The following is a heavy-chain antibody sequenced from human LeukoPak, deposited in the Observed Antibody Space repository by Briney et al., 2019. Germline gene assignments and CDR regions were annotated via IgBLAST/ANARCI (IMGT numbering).Heavy chain of an antibody. CDR1: GFTFRSYA. Sequence: GGSLRLSCEASGFTFRSYAMTWVRQAPGKGLEWVSAISGSGGSTYYADSVKGRFTISRDNSKNTLYLQMNSLRAEDTAVYYCAKPNVVVRGVTSGFDYWGQGTLVTVSS. V-gene: IGHV3-23*01. CDR2: ISGSGGST. CDR3: AKPNVVVRGVTSGFDY. D-gene: IGHD3-10*01. J-gene: IGHJ4*02.